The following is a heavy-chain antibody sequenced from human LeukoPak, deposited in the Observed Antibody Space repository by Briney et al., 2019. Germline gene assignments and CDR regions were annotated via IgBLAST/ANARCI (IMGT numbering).Heavy chain of an antibody. Sequence: GESLQISCKGSGYSFTSYWIGWVRQMPGKGLEWMGIIYPGDSDTRYSPSFQGQVTISADEFISTAYLQWSSLKASDTAMYYCARFGYCGGDCYSEPFDPWGQGTLVTVSS. V-gene: IGHV5-51*01. J-gene: IGHJ5*02. D-gene: IGHD2-21*02. CDR3: ARFGYCGGDCYSEPFDP. CDR2: IYPGDSDT. CDR1: GYSFTSYW.